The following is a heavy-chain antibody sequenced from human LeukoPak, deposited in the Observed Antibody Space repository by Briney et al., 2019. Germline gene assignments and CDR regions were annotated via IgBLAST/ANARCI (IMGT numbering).Heavy chain of an antibody. V-gene: IGHV4-38-2*02. CDR3: AREGYYYGSGSYLGY. J-gene: IGHJ4*02. Sequence: PSETLSLTCTVSGYSISSGYYWGWIRPPPGKGLEWIGSIYHSGSTYYNPSLKSRVTISVDTSKNQFSLKLSSVTAADTAVYYCAREGYYYGSGSYLGYWGQGTLVTVSS. CDR1: GYSISSGYY. CDR2: IYHSGST. D-gene: IGHD3-10*01.